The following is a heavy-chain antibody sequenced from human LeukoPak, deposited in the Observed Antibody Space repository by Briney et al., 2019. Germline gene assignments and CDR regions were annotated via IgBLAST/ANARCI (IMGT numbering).Heavy chain of an antibody. V-gene: IGHV5-51*01. CDR1: GSIFTSYW. CDR2: IYPGDSDT. Sequence: GASLQISCQGSGSIFTSYWIGWVRQLPGKGLEWMGLIYPGDSDTRYSPPFQGQVTFSADKSISTAYLQWSSLNASDTAMYYCARQAVNTAFDIWGQGTMVTVSS. CDR3: ARQAVNTAFDI. D-gene: IGHD6-19*01. J-gene: IGHJ3*02.